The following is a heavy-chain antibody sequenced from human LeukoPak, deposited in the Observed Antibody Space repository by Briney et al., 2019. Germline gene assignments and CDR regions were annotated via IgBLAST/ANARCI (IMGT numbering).Heavy chain of an antibody. Sequence: GASVKVSCKASGYTFINYGISWVRQAPGQGLEWMGWISAENGNTGYVENLQGRVTMTTDTSSSTVYMELNDTAVYYCARTKAPPDPWAWFDPWGQGTLVTV. J-gene: IGHJ5*02. D-gene: IGHD1-14*01. V-gene: IGHV1-18*01. CDR2: ISAENGNT. CDR3: ARTKAPPDPWAWFDP. CDR1: GYTFINYG.